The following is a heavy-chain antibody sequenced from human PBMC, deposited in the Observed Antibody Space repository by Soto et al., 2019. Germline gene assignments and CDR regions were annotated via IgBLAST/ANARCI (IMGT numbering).Heavy chain of an antibody. D-gene: IGHD3-22*01. Sequence: GVLRLSCAASGFTFSSYSMNWVRQAPGKGLEWVSSISSSSSYIYYADSVKGRFTISRDNAKNSLYLQMNSLRAEDTAVYYCAREDYYDSSGYSDDAFDIWGQGTMVTVSS. CDR1: GFTFSSYS. CDR2: ISSSSSYI. J-gene: IGHJ3*02. CDR3: AREDYYDSSGYSDDAFDI. V-gene: IGHV3-21*01.